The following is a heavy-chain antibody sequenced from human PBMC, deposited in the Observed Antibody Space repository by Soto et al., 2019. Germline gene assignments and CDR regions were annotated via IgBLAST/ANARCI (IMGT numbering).Heavy chain of an antibody. D-gene: IGHD6-13*01. CDR3: ARGDTQQLGIYYYYGMDV. CDR1: GDSVSSNSAA. CDR2: TYYRSKWYN. V-gene: IGHV6-1*01. J-gene: IGHJ6*02. Sequence: QTLSLTCAISGDSVSSNSAAWNWIRQSPSRGLEWLGRTYYRSKWYNDYAVSVKSRITINPDTSKNQFSLQLNSVTPEDTAVYYCARGDTQQLGIYYYYGMDVWGQGTTVTLSS.